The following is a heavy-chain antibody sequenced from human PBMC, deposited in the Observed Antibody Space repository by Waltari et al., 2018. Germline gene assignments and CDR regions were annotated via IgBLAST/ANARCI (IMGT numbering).Heavy chain of an antibody. Sequence: QVHVVESGGGVVQPGGSLRLSCAASGFTLGNYGMHWVRQAPGKGLEWVAVIQYDGSIKNYADSVKGRVTISRENSKNTLYLEMKSLRAEDTAVYYCAREYSRICFHALDGWGQGTAVTVSS. CDR2: IQYDGSIK. CDR3: AREYSRICFHALDG. V-gene: IGHV3-33*05. J-gene: IGHJ6*02. D-gene: IGHD6-13*01. CDR1: GFTLGNYG.